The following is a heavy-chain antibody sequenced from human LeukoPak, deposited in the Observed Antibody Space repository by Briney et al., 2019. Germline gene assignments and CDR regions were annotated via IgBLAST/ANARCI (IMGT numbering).Heavy chain of an antibody. Sequence: GGSLRLSCAASEFSVGSNYMTWVRQAPGKGLEWVSSISSSSSYIYYADSVKGRFTISRDNAKNSLYLQMNSLRAEDTAVYYCAREPPRDYYMDVWGKGTTVTVSS. D-gene: IGHD3-10*01. CDR2: ISSSSSYI. CDR3: AREPPRDYYMDV. J-gene: IGHJ6*03. V-gene: IGHV3-21*01. CDR1: EFSVGSNY.